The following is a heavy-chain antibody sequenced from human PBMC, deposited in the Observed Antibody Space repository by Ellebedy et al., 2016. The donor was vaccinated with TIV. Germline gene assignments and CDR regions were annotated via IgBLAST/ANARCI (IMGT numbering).Heavy chain of an antibody. CDR3: ARGSSGYGGQIGDEPNDY. D-gene: IGHD5-12*01. CDR1: GYTFTSYD. CDR2: MNPNSGNT. J-gene: IGHJ4*02. Sequence: ASVKVSXXASGYTFTSYDINWVRQATGQGLEWMGWMNPNSGNTGYAQKFQGRVTMTRNTSISTAYMELSSLRSEDTAVYYCARGSSGYGGQIGDEPNDYWGQGTLVTVSS. V-gene: IGHV1-8*01.